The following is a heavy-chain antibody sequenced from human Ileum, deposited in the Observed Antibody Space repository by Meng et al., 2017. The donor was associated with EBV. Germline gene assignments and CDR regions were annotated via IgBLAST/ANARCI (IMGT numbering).Heavy chain of an antibody. CDR2: INPNSGAT. CDR3: ARVEVGITSGDY. V-gene: IGHV1-2*06. D-gene: IGHD1-26*01. J-gene: IGHJ4*02. Sequence: QVQLVQSGAEVKKPGASVKFSCKASGYTFTGYYMHWVRQAPGQGLEWMGRINPNSGATEYAQNFQGRVTMTRDTSISTAYMELSRLRSDDTAVYYCARVEVGITSGDYWGQGTLVTVSS. CDR1: GYTFTGYY.